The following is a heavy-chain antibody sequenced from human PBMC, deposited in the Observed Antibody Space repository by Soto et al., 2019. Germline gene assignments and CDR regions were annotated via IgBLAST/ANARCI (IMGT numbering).Heavy chain of an antibody. J-gene: IGHJ4*02. D-gene: IGHD2-8*02. V-gene: IGHV4-4*07. Sequence: ASETLSLTCTFSVASITSSSYCSWIRQPAGKGLEWIGRFSLSGTTNYNPSLRSRVTMSADVSKNQFSLRLTSVTAADTALYYCARGTTPPGAPAWYYFDSWGQGTLVTVSS. CDR1: VASITSSSY. CDR3: ARGTTPPGAPAWYYFDS. CDR2: FSLSGTT.